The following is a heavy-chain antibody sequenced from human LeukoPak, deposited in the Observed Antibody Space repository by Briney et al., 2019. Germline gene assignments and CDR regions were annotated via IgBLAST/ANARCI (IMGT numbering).Heavy chain of an antibody. CDR2: IVVGSSNT. D-gene: IGHD6-13*01. CDR3: AATIAADTVYHGMDV. V-gene: IGHV1-58*02. CDR1: GFTFTSSA. J-gene: IGHJ6*02. Sequence: GTSVKVSCTASGFTFTSSAMQWVRQARGQRLEWIGWIVVGSSNTNYAQKFQERVIITWDMSTSTAYMELSSLRSEDTAVYYCAATIAADTVYHGMDVWGQGTTVTVSS.